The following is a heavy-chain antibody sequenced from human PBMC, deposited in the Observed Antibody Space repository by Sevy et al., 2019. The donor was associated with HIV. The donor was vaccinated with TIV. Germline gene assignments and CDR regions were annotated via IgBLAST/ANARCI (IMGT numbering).Heavy chain of an antibody. J-gene: IGHJ4*02. V-gene: IGHV3-23*01. CDR2: ISGSGGST. CDR1: GFTFSSYA. CDR3: ATDGVGYSGYDSTNFDY. Sequence: GGSLRLSCAASGFTFSSYAMSWVRQAPGKGLEWVAAISGSGGSTYYADSVKGRFTISRDNSKNTLYLQMNSLRAEDTAVYYCATDGVGYSGYDSTNFDYWGQGTLVTVSS. D-gene: IGHD5-12*01.